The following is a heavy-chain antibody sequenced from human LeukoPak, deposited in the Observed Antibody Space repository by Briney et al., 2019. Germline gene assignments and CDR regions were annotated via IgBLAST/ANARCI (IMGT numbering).Heavy chain of an antibody. CDR2: IYSSGST. D-gene: IGHD4-23*01. V-gene: IGHV4-4*07. CDR1: GGSINSYY. J-gene: IGHJ4*02. Sequence: SETLSLTCTVSGGSINSYYWSWIRQPAGKGLEWIGRIYSSGSTNYNPSLKSRVSMSVDTSKNQFSLKLTSVTAADTAVYYCERGGKATVVTMWGQGILVTVSS. CDR3: ERGGKATVVTM.